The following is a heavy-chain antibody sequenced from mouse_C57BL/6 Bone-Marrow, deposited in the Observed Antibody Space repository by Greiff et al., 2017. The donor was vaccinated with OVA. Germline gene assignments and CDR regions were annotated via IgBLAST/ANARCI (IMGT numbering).Heavy chain of an antibody. J-gene: IGHJ4*01. V-gene: IGHV1-4*01. CDR2: INPSSGYT. Sequence: LEESGAELARPGASVKMSCKASGYTFTSYTMHWVKQRPGQGLAWIGYINPSSGYTKYNQQFKDKATLTADKSSSTAYMQLSSLTSEDSAVYYGARGGGLRRDYYAMDYWGQGTSVTVSS. CDR3: ARGGGLRRDYYAMDY. D-gene: IGHD2-4*01. CDR1: GYTFTSYT.